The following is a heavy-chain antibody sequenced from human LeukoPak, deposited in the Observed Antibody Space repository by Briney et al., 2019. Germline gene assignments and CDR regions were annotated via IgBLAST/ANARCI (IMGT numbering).Heavy chain of an antibody. CDR2: IYCSGST. D-gene: IGHD1-26*01. V-gene: IGHV4-31*03. Sequence: SETLSLTCTISGGSISSGGYYWSWIRQHPGKGLEWIGYIYCSGSTYYNPSLKSRVTISVDTSKNQFSLKLSSVTAADTAVYYCARSFSYCFDYWGQGTLVTVSS. CDR3: ARSFSYCFDY. CDR1: GGSISSGGYY. J-gene: IGHJ4*02.